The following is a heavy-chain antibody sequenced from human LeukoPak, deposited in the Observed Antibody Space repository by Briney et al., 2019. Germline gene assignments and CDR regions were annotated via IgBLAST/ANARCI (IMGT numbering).Heavy chain of an antibody. D-gene: IGHD1-14*01. V-gene: IGHV3-23*01. CDR2: IRGNGDT. Sequence: GGSLRLSCPASGLSFSSFAMSWVRQGPARGLEWVSSIRGNGDTFYADSVKGRFTLYSDSSRNTVYFQLNNLRVEDTAIYYCARASWVSTTDAVRWGQGTLVTVSS. J-gene: IGHJ4*02. CDR1: GLSFSSFA. CDR3: ARASWVSTTDAVR.